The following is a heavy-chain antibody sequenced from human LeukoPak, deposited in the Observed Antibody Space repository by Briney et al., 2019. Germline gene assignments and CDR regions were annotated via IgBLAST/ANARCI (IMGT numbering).Heavy chain of an antibody. D-gene: IGHD1-14*01. J-gene: IGHJ6*03. CDR2: ISSSSSTI. CDR1: GLTFSSYS. Sequence: PGGSLRLSCAASGLTFSSYSMNWVRQAPGKGLEWVSYISSSSSTIYYADSVKGRFTISRDNAKNSLYLQMNSLRAEDTAVYYCARAGNRYYYYYYMDVWGKGTTVTVSS. CDR3: ARAGNRYYYYYYMDV. V-gene: IGHV3-48*01.